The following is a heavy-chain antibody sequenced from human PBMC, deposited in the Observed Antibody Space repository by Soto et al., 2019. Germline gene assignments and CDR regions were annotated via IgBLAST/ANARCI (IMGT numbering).Heavy chain of an antibody. D-gene: IGHD6-13*01. V-gene: IGHV3-23*01. J-gene: IGHJ5*02. CDR3: AKTGAQNRSSWYDRWFDP. CDR1: VFTFSSYA. Sequence: EMQLLESGGGLVQPGGSVRLSCAASVFTFSSYAMSWVRQAPGKGLEWVSAISGSGGSTYYADSVKGRFTISRDNSKNTLYLQMNCLRAEDTAVYYCAKTGAQNRSSWYDRWFDPWGQGTLVTVSS. CDR2: ISGSGGST.